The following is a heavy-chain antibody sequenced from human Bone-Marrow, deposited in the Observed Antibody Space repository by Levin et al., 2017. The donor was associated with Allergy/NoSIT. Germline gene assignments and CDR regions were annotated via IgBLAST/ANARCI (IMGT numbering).Heavy chain of an antibody. CDR3: AKDPLYGSGNYYYYYYMDV. CDR1: GFTFSGQG. J-gene: IGHJ6*03. D-gene: IGHD3-10*01. Sequence: GESLKISCAASGFTFSGQGMHWVRQAPGKGLEWLAVISFDGYNKNYADSVKGRFTISRDNPKNTLYLQMNSLRAEDTAVYYCAKDPLYGSGNYYYYYYMDVWGKGTAVTVSS. V-gene: IGHV3-30*18. CDR2: ISFDGYNK.